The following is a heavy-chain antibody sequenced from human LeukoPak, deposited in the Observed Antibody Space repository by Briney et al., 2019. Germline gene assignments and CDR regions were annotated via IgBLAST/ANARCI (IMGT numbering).Heavy chain of an antibody. CDR3: TKGRGDLGSLRRSFDY. CDR1: GFTFDSYT. D-gene: IGHD3-16*01. V-gene: IGHV3-23*01. CDR2: LSDTDDSA. Sequence: GGSLRLSCATSGFTFDSYTMTWVRQAPGKGLEWVSGLSDTDDSAYYAESVKGRFTISRDSSKNTLYLQMDSLRAEGTAIYYCTKGRGDLGSLRRSFDYWGQGTLVTVSS. J-gene: IGHJ4*02.